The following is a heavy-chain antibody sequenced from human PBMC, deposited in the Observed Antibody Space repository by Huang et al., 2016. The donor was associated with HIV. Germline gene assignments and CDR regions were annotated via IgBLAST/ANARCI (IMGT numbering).Heavy chain of an antibody. CDR2: ISPADSET. J-gene: IGHJ5*02. CDR3: TRLFPELESFYTPLYRGGTHNWFDP. V-gene: IGHV5-51*01. CDR1: GYKFSSYW. D-gene: IGHD3-10*01. Sequence: EVQLVQSGAEVRKPGASLRISCKTSGYKFSSYWIAWVSQTHGRGMEWVGSISPADSETSYRWAFERQVTMSVDKSNNTAFLQWGGLKASDSALYFCTRLFPELESFYTPLYRGGTHNWFDPWGQGTLVIVS.